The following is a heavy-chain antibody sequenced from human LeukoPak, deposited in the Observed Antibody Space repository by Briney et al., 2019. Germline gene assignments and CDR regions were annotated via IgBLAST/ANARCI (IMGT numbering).Heavy chain of an antibody. V-gene: IGHV4-39*01. Sequence: PSETLSLTCTVSGGSISSSSYYWGWIRQPPGKGLEWIGSIYYSGSTYYNPSLKSRVTISVDTSKNQFSLKLGSVTAADTAVYYCARPSGSYPKYYFDYWGQGTLVTVSS. CDR3: ARPSGSYPKYYFDY. J-gene: IGHJ4*02. CDR2: IYYSGST. CDR1: GGSISSSSYY. D-gene: IGHD1-26*01.